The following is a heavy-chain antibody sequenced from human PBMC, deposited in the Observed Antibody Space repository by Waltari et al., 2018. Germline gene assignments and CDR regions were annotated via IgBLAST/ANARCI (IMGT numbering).Heavy chain of an antibody. D-gene: IGHD6-13*01. J-gene: IGHJ4*02. V-gene: IGHV3-30*18. CDR2: ISYDGSNK. CDR1: GFTFSSYG. Sequence: QVQLVESGGGVVQPGRSLRLSCAASGFTFSSYGMPWVRQAPGKGLEWGAVISYDGSNKDYADSVKGRFTISRDNSKNTLYLQMNSLRAEDTAVYYCAKGDYSSSSRFDYWGQGTLVTVSS. CDR3: AKGDYSSSSRFDY.